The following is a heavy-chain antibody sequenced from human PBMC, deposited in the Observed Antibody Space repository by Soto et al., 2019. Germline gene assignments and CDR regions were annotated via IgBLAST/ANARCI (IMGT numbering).Heavy chain of an antibody. V-gene: IGHV4-34*01. CDR1: GGSFSGYY. Sequence: SETLSLTCAVYGGSFSGYYWSWIRQPPGKGLEWIGEINHSGSTNYNPSLKSRVTISVDTSKNQFSLKLSSVTAADTAVYYCARAVAVALAGGYNWFDPWGQGTLVTVYS. CDR3: ARAVAVALAGGYNWFDP. D-gene: IGHD6-19*01. J-gene: IGHJ5*02. CDR2: INHSGST.